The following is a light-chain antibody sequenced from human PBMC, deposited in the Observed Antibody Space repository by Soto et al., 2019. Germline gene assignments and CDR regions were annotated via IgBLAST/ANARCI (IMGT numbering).Light chain of an antibody. V-gene: IGLV1-47*02. CDR2: SDN. Sequence: QSVLTQPPSASGTHRPGVTISCSGSSSNIGSNYVYWYQQLPGTAHKLLIYSDNQRPSGVPDRLSGSKSGTSASLAISVLRYEDEADYYCAAWDDSLSGVFGTGTTLAVL. CDR1: SSNIGSNY. CDR3: AAWDDSLSGV. J-gene: IGLJ1*01.